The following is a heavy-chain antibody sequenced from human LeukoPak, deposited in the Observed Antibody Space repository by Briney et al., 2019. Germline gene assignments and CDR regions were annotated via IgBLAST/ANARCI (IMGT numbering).Heavy chain of an antibody. V-gene: IGHV3-21*06. CDR1: GFSISDYA. CDR3: AKDSSGYLDY. D-gene: IGHD3-22*01. CDR2: ISSLSNWI. J-gene: IGHJ4*02. Sequence: GGSLRLSCVASGFSISDYAMNWARQTPGKGLEWVSSISSLSNWIYYADSVKGRFTVSRDNAKNSLYLEMSSLRAEDTAVYYCAKDSSGYLDYWGQGTLVTVSS.